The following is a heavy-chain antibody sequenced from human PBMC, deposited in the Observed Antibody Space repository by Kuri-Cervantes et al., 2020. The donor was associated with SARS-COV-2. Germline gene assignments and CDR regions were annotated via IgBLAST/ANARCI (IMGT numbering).Heavy chain of an antibody. V-gene: IGHV1-3*01. Sequence: GGSLRLSCKASGYTFTSYAMHWVRQAPGQRLEWMGWINAGNGNTKYSQKFQGRVTITRDTSASTAYMELSSLRSEDTAVYYCARGAKITIFGRMRGFDYWGQGTLVTVSS. CDR2: INAGNGNT. D-gene: IGHD3-3*01. CDR3: ARGAKITIFGRMRGFDY. CDR1: GYTFTSYA. J-gene: IGHJ4*02.